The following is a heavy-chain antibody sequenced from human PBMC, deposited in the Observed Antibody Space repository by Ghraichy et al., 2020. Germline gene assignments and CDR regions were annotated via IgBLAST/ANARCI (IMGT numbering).Heavy chain of an antibody. J-gene: IGHJ4*02. V-gene: IGHV3-23*01. CDR1: GVTFSSYA. Sequence: LSLTCAASGVTFSSYAMSWVRQAPGKGLEWVSAISGSGGSTYYADSVKGRFTISRDNSKNTQYLQMNSLRAEDTAVYYCAKDLRSVRGVALDYWGQGTLVTVSS. CDR2: ISGSGGST. D-gene: IGHD3-10*01. CDR3: AKDLRSVRGVALDY.